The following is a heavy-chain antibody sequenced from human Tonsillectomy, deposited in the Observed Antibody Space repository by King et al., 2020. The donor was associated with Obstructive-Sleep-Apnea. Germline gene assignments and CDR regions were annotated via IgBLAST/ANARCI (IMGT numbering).Heavy chain of an antibody. J-gene: IGHJ4*02. D-gene: IGHD6-19*01. CDR2: IYYSGST. CDR3: ARDPSSGCFAFDY. CDR1: GGSISSSSYY. Sequence: LQLQESGPGLVKPSETLSLTCTVSGGSISSSSYYWGWIRQPPGKGLEWIGSIYYSGSTYYNPSLKSRVTISVDTSKNQFSLKLSSVTAADTAVYYCARDPSSGCFAFDYWGQGTLVTVSS. V-gene: IGHV4-39*07.